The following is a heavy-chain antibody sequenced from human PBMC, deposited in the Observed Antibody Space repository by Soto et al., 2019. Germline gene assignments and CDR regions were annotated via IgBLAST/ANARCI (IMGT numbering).Heavy chain of an antibody. CDR1: GYSFTDYH. CDR2: INPKSGGT. J-gene: IGHJ6*02. D-gene: IGHD2-8*01. V-gene: IGHV1-2*04. CDR3: ARGDSTDCSNGVCSFFYNHDMDV. Sequence: ASVKVSCKASGYSFTDYHIHWVRQAPGQGLEWLGRINPKSGGTSTAQKFQGWVTMTTDTSISTAFMELTRLTSDDTAIYYCARGDSTDCSNGVCSFFYNHDMDVWGQGTTVTVSS.